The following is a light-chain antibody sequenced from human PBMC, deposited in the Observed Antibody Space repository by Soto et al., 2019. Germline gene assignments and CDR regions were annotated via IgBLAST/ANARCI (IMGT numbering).Light chain of an antibody. CDR3: QHYGSSPPLA. CDR1: QSVSSVF. V-gene: IGKV3-20*01. CDR2: GAS. J-gene: IGKJ4*01. Sequence: EFVLTQSPGTLSLSPGERATLSCRASQSVSSVFLAWYQKKPGQPPGLLIYGASTRGSGIPDRFSGSGSGTDFTLTISRLEPEDFAVYYCQHYGSSPPLAFGGGTKVDIK.